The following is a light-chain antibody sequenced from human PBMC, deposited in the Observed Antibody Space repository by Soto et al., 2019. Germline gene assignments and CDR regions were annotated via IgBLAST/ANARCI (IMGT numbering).Light chain of an antibody. CDR2: GAS. CDR1: QSVSSSY. Sequence: EILLTQSPGTLSLSPGERATLSCRASQSVSSSYLSWYQLKPGQAPRLLIYGASSRATGIPDRFSGSGSGPDFTLTISRLEPEDFAVYYCQQYGYSFRAFGQGTKVEL. CDR3: QQYGYSFRA. J-gene: IGKJ1*01. V-gene: IGKV3-20*01.